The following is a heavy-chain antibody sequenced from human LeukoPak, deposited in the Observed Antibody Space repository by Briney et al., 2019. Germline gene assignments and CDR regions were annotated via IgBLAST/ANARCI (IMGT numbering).Heavy chain of an antibody. D-gene: IGHD6-19*01. V-gene: IGHV3-53*01. CDR3: ARGGDSSGLTRSAFDI. Sequence: GGSLRLSCAASGFTVSSNYMTWVRQAPGTGLEWVSVISGSGSTYYVDSVKGRFTISRDNSQNTLFLQMNSLRVEDTAVYYCARGGDSSGLTRSAFDIWGQGTVVTVSS. J-gene: IGHJ3*02. CDR1: GFTVSSNY. CDR2: ISGSGST.